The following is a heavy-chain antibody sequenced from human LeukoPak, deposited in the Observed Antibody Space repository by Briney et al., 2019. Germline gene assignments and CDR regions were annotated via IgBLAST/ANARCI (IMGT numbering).Heavy chain of an antibody. CDR1: GDSISTYY. J-gene: IGHJ5*02. Sequence: PSETLSLTCTVSGDSISTYYWSWIRQPAGKGLEWIGRIYTSGSTNYNPSLKSRVTMSVDTSKNQFSLKLSSVTAADTAVYYCARDTSSSSYNWFDPWGQGTLVTVSS. D-gene: IGHD6-6*01. V-gene: IGHV4-4*07. CDR2: IYTSGST. CDR3: ARDTSSSSYNWFDP.